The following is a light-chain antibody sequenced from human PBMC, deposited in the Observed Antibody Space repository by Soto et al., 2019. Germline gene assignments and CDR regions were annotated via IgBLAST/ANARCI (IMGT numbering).Light chain of an antibody. Sequence: EMVLTQSPGTLSLSQGERATLSCRASQTVGNNYLDWYQQKPGQAPRLLIYGASSRATVIPDRFSGSGSGTDFTLTISRLEPEDFAVYYCRQSATSPRTFGQGTKVEIK. J-gene: IGKJ1*01. CDR2: GAS. CDR1: QTVGNNY. CDR3: RQSATSPRT. V-gene: IGKV3-20*01.